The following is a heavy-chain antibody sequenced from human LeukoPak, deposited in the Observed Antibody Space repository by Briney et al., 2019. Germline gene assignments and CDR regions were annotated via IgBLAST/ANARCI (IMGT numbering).Heavy chain of an antibody. CDR3: ARRPVSYYYDSSGLYLGAFDI. V-gene: IGHV4-59*08. D-gene: IGHD3-22*01. Sequence: SETLSLTCTVSGGSISSYYWSWIRQPPGKGLEWIGYIHYSRSPNYNPSLKSRVTISVDTSKNQFSLKLSSVTAADTAVYYCARRPVSYYYDSSGLYLGAFDIWGQGTMVTVSS. CDR2: IHYSRSP. J-gene: IGHJ3*02. CDR1: GGSISSYY.